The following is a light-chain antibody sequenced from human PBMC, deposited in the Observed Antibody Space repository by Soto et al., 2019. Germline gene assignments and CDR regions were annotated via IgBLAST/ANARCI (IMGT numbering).Light chain of an antibody. J-gene: IGKJ1*01. CDR2: KLS. CDR1: QSLVHSDANTY. V-gene: IGKV2-24*01. Sequence: DIVMTQTPLSSPVTLGQPASISCRSSQSLVHSDANTYLSWLQQRPGQPPRLLIDKLSNRLSGVPGRFSRSGAVTDFPLNISSVDGEDGGVYDCMQATVFPTLGEGTKVEIK. CDR3: MQATVFPT.